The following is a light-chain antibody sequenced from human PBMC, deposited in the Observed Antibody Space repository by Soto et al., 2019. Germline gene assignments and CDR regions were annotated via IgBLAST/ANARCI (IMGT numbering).Light chain of an antibody. CDR2: GNH. CDR1: SSNIGRNS. CDR3: AAWDDSLNEYV. Sequence: QSVLTQAPSVSGTPGQRVTITCSGSSSNIGRNSVNWYQHLPGTAPKLLNHGNHHRPSGVPDRFAGSKSGTSASLDISGFQPEDEADYCCAAWDDSLNEYVFGDGTKVTVL. J-gene: IGLJ1*01. V-gene: IGLV1-44*01.